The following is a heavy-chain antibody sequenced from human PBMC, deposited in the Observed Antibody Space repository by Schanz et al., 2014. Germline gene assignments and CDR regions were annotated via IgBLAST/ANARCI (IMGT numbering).Heavy chain of an antibody. CDR3: ARAPVTVGPYHYYMDV. CDR2: ISYDGSKK. CDR1: GFMFSSYG. J-gene: IGHJ6*03. V-gene: IGHV3-30*03. Sequence: ESGGTLVRPGGSLRLSCAASGFMFSSYGMHWVRQAPGKGLEWVGVISYDGSKKSYADSVKGRFTISRDNSKNTLYLQMNSLRPEDTAVYYCARAPVTVGPYHYYMDVWGKGTTGTVSS. D-gene: IGHD4-17*01.